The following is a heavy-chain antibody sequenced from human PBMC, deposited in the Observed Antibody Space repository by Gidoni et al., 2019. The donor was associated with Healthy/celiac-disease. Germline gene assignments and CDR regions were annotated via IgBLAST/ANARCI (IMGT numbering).Heavy chain of an antibody. J-gene: IGHJ4*02. CDR1: GFTFSSYG. Sequence: QVQLVESGGGVVQPGRSLRLSCAASGFTFSSYGMHWVRQAPGKGLEWVAVIWYDGSNKYYADSVKGRFTISRDNSKNTLYLQMNSLRAEDTAVYYCARGSSGYDSPMDYWGQGTLVTVSS. CDR3: ARGSSGYDSPMDY. V-gene: IGHV3-33*01. CDR2: IWYDGSNK. D-gene: IGHD5-12*01.